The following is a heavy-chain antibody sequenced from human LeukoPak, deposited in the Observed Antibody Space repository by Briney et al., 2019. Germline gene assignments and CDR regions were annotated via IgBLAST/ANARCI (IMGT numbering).Heavy chain of an antibody. J-gene: IGHJ4*02. V-gene: IGHV1-69*05. CDR2: IIPIFGTA. CDR1: GYTFTSYS. Sequence: SVKVSCKASGYTFTSYSISWVRQAPGQGLEWMGGIIPIFGTANYAQKFQGRVTITTDESTSTAYMELSSLRSEDTAVYYCARVGRWLQNGMGYFDYWGQGTLVTVSS. CDR3: ARVGRWLQNGMGYFDY. D-gene: IGHD5-24*01.